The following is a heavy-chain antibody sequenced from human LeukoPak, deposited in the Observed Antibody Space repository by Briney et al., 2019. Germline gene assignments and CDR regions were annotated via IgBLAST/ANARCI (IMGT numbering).Heavy chain of an antibody. CDR2: ISRSGDDT. J-gene: IGHJ5*02. CDR1: GFTFSGYA. Sequence: TGGSLRLSCAASGFTFSGYAMSWVRQAPGKGLQRVATISRSGDDTYYADSVKGRFTVSRDNSKNTLYVQMNSLRAEDTAIYYCAKAGANWFDPWGQGTLVTVSS. V-gene: IGHV3-23*01. D-gene: IGHD3-10*01. CDR3: AKAGANWFDP.